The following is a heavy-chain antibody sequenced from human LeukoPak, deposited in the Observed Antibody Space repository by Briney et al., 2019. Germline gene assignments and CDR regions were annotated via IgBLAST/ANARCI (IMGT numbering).Heavy chain of an antibody. V-gene: IGHV1-69*13. CDR2: IIPIFGTA. CDR3: ARAPITISGVVINRFDY. CDR1: GYTFTGYY. J-gene: IGHJ4*02. Sequence: SVKVSCKASGYTFTGYYMHWVRQAPGQGLEWMGGIIPIFGTANYAKKFQGRVTITADESMSTAYMELSSLRSEDTAVYYCARAPITISGVVINRFDYWGQGTLVTVSS. D-gene: IGHD3-3*01.